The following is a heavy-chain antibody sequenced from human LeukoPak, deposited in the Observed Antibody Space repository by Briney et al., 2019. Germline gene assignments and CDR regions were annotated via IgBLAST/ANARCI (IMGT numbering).Heavy chain of an antibody. J-gene: IGHJ3*01. CDR2: IWYDGSNK. V-gene: IGHV3-33*01. D-gene: IGHD5-24*01. CDR3: ALMATITKAFDP. CDR1: GFTFSSYG. Sequence: PGRSLRLSCAASGFTFSSYGMHWVRQAPGKGLEWVAVIWYDGSNKYYADSVKGRFTISRDNSKNTLYLQMNSLRAEDTAVYYCALMATITKAFDPWGQGTMVTVSS.